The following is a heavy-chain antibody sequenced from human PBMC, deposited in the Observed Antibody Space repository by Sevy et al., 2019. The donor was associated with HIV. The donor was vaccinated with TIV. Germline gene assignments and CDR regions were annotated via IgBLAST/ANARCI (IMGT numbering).Heavy chain of an antibody. Sequence: GESLKISCAASGFTFSSYDMHWVRQATGKGLEWVSAIGTAGDTYYPGSVKGRFTISRENAKNSLYLQMNSLRAGDTAVYYCARGMGTRWNDPYNWFDPWGQGTLVTVSS. CDR2: IGTAGDT. CDR1: GFTFSSYD. V-gene: IGHV3-13*01. CDR3: ARGMGTRWNDPYNWFDP. D-gene: IGHD1-1*01. J-gene: IGHJ5*02.